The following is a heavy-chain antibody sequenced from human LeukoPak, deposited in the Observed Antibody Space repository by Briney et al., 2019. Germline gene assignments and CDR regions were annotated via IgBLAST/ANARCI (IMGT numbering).Heavy chain of an antibody. CDR3: ARGTIFGVVPIDY. CDR1: GGSISSYY. D-gene: IGHD3-3*01. V-gene: IGHV4-59*12. J-gene: IGHJ4*02. CDR2: IYYSGST. Sequence: PSETLSLTCTVSGGSISSYYWSWIRQPPGKGLEWIGYIYYSGSTNYNPSLKSRVTMSVDTSKNQFSLKLSSVTAADTAVYYCARGTIFGVVPIDYWGQGTLVTVSS.